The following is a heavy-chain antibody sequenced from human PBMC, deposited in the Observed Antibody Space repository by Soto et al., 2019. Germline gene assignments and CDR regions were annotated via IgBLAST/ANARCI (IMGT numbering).Heavy chain of an antibody. CDR2: INAGNGNT. V-gene: IGHV1-3*01. CDR1: GYTFTSYA. CDR3: ARNRNYYGSGSYQLTLDP. J-gene: IGHJ5*02. Sequence: ASVKVSCKASGYTFTSYAMHWVRQAPGQRLEWMGWINAGNGNTKYSQKFQGRVTITRDTSASTAYMELSSLRSEDTAVYYCARNRNYYGSGSYQLTLDPWGQGTLVTVSS. D-gene: IGHD3-10*01.